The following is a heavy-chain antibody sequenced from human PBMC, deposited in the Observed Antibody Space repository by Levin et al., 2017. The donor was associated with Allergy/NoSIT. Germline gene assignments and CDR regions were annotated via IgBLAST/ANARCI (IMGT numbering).Heavy chain of an antibody. Sequence: SETLSLTCTVSGGSISSGGYYWSWIRQHPGKGLEWIGYIYYSGSTYYNPSLKSRVTISVDTSKNQFSLKLSSVTAADTAVYYCAVGGVVITRNYYYYGMDVWGQGTTVTVSS. J-gene: IGHJ6*02. CDR3: AVGGVVITRNYYYYGMDV. CDR2: IYYSGST. D-gene: IGHD3-3*01. V-gene: IGHV4-31*03. CDR1: GGSISSGGYY.